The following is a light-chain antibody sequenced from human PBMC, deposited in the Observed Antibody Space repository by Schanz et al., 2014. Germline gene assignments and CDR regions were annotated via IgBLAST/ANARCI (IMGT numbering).Light chain of an antibody. V-gene: IGLV2-8*01. CDR3: SSYTGSSTWV. J-gene: IGLJ2*01. CDR1: SSDVGGYNY. Sequence: QSALTQPRSVSGSPGQSVTISCTGTSSDVGGYNYVSWYQQHPGKAPKLMIYEVSKRPSGVPDRFSASKSGNTASLTVSGLQADDEADYYCSSYTGSSTWVFGGGTKLTVL. CDR2: EVS.